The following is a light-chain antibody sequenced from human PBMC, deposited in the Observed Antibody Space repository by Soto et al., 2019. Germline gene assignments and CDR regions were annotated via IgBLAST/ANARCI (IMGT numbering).Light chain of an antibody. Sequence: QSALTQPRSVSGSPGQSVTLSCTGTSSDVGSYNYVSWYQQHPGKAPKLMIDDVNKRPSGVPDRFSGSRSGNTASLAINGLQSGDEADYYCGAWDESLNGYVFGTGTKVTVL. CDR1: SSDVGSYNY. J-gene: IGLJ1*01. V-gene: IGLV2-11*01. CDR2: DVN. CDR3: GAWDESLNGYV.